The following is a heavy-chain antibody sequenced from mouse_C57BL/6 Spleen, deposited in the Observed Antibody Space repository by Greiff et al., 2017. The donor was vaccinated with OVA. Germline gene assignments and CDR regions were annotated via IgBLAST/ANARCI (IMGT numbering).Heavy chain of an antibody. J-gene: IGHJ4*01. CDR2: IYPGDGDT. D-gene: IGHD2-4*01. V-gene: IGHV1-82*01. CDR1: GYAFSSSW. Sequence: QVQLQQSGPELVKPGASVKISCKASGYAFSSSWMNWVKQRPGKGLEWIGRIYPGDGDTNYNGKFKGKAILTADKSSSTAYMQLSSLTSEDSAVYFCASFYYDYDEDYAIDYWGQGTSVTVSS. CDR3: ASFYYDYDEDYAIDY.